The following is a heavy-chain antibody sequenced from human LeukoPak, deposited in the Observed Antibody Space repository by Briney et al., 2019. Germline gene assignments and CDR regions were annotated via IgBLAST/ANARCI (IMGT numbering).Heavy chain of an antibody. D-gene: IGHD4-17*01. V-gene: IGHV1-18*01. J-gene: IGHJ4*02. CDR1: GYTFTSYG. CDR3: ARDYGDYYFHY. CDR2: ISAYNGNT. Sequence: ASVKVSCKASGYTFTSYGISWVRQAPGQGLEWMGWISAYNGNTNYAQKLQGRVTMTTDASTSTAYMDLRGLRSDDTAVYYCARDYGDYYFHYWGQGTLVTVSS.